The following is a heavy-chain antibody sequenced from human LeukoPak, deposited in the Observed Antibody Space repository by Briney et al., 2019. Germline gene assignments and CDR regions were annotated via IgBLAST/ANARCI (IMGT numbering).Heavy chain of an antibody. CDR1: GYTFTGYY. D-gene: IGHD1-1*01. J-gene: IGHJ5*02. V-gene: IGHV1-46*01. CDR3: ARVGGTSSFDP. Sequence: ASVKVSCKAPGYTFTGYYIHWVRQAPGQGLEWIGIINPSGGSTSYAEKFQGRVTMTRDTSTSTVYMELSSLRSEDTAVYYCARVGGTSSFDPWGQGTLVTVSS. CDR2: INPSGGST.